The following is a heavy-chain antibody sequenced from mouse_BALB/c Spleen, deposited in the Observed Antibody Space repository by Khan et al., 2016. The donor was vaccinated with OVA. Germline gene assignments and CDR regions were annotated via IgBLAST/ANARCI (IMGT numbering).Heavy chain of an antibody. CDR1: GYTFTSYW. Sequence: QVQLKQSGAELAKPGASVKMSCKASGYTFTSYWMHWVKQRPGQGLEWIGYINPSTGYTEYNQKFKDKATLTADKSSSTAYMQLTRLPSEDSEVYYCARSYGYARYIDVWGAGTTVTVSS. J-gene: IGHJ1*01. CDR3: ARSYGYARYIDV. D-gene: IGHD2-2*01. V-gene: IGHV1-7*01. CDR2: INPSTGYT.